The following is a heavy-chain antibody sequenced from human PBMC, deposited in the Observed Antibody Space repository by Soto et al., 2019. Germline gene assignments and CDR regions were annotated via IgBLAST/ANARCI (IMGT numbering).Heavy chain of an antibody. CDR2: ISGSGGST. D-gene: IGHD3-10*01. CDR3: AKVADYYGSGSYSDY. J-gene: IGHJ4*02. CDR1: GFTFSSYA. V-gene: IGHV3-23*01. Sequence: PGGSLRLSCAASGFTFSSYAISLVRQAPGKGLEWVSAISGSGGSTYYADSVKGRFTISRDNSKNTLYLQMNSLRAEDTAVYYCAKVADYYGSGSYSDYWGQGTLVTVSS.